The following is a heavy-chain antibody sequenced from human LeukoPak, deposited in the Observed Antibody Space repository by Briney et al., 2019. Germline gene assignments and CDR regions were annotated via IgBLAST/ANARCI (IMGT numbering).Heavy chain of an antibody. CDR1: GFTFSSYE. CDR3: ARDRGYNYGHFDY. V-gene: IGHV3-48*03. CDR2: ISSSGSTI. Sequence: GSLRLSFGASGFTFSSYEMNWVRQAPGKGLEWVSYISSSGSTIYYADSVKGRFTISRDNAKNSLYLQMNSLRAGDTAVYYCARDRGYNYGHFDYWGQGTLVTVSS. D-gene: IGHD5-18*01. J-gene: IGHJ4*02.